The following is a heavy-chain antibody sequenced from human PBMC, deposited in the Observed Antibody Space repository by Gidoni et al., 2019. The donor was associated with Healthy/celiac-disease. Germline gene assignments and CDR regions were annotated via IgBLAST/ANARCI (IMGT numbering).Heavy chain of an antibody. D-gene: IGHD3-16*02. V-gene: IGHV3-7*05. Sequence: EVQVVESGGGVVQPGGSLRLSWAASGSTFSSYWMSWVRQAPGKGLGWVANIKQDGSEKYYVDSLKGRFTISRDNANNSLYLQMNSLRAEDTAVYYCAGDKLRLGELSSLSGGLDYWGQGTLVTVSS. CDR2: IKQDGSEK. CDR1: GSTFSSYW. J-gene: IGHJ4*02. CDR3: AGDKLRLGELSSLSGGLDY.